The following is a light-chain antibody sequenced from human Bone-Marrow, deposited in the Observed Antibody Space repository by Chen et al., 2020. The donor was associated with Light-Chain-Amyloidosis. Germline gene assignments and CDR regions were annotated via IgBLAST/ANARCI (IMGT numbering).Light chain of an antibody. CDR1: NIGSTS. CDR2: DDS. CDR3: QVWDRSSDRPV. J-gene: IGLJ3*02. Sequence: SYVLTQPSSVSVAPGQTATIACGGNNIGSTSVHWYQQTPGQAPRLVVYDDSYRSSGIPERLSGSNSENTITLTISRVEAGDEADYYGQVWDRSSDRPVFGGGTKLPVL. V-gene: IGLV3-21*02.